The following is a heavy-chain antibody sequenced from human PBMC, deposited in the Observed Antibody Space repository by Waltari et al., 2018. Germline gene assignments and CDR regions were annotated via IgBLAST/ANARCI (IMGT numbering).Heavy chain of an antibody. J-gene: IGHJ2*01. CDR2: IIPIFGTA. Sequence: QVQLVQSGAEVKKPGSSVKVSCKASGGTFSSYAISWVRQAPGQGLEWMGGIIPIFGTANYEQKFQGRVTITTDESTSTAYMELSSLRSEDTAVYYCARSITIFGVAPPRSYWYFDLWGRGTLVIVSS. D-gene: IGHD3-3*01. CDR3: ARSITIFGVAPPRSYWYFDL. CDR1: GGTFSSYA. V-gene: IGHV1-69*05.